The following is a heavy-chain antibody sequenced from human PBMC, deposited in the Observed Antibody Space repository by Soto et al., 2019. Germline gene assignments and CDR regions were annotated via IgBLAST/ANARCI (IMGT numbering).Heavy chain of an antibody. Sequence: ASVKVSCKASGYTFTSYDINWVRQATGQGLEWMGWMNPNSGNTGYAQKFQGRVTMTRNTSISTAYMELSSLRSEDTAVYYCARGRGKFDYYYYGMDVWGQGTTVTVSS. CDR1: GYTFTSYD. CDR2: MNPNSGNT. CDR3: ARGRGKFDYYYYGMDV. D-gene: IGHD1-1*01. V-gene: IGHV1-8*01. J-gene: IGHJ6*02.